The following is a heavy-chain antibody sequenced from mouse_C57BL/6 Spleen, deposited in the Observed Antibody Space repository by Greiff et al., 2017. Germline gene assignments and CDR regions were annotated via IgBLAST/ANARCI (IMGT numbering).Heavy chain of an antibody. D-gene: IGHD2-1*01. CDR1: GSTFNTYA. Sequence: EVKLMESGGGLVQPKGSLKLSCAASGSTFNTYAMTWVRRAPGKGLDWVATIGSKSSNSATYYHDSVKDRFTISRDDSQSMLYLQMNNLKTEDTAMYYCVRSPLYGNYAMDYWGQGTSVTVSS. CDR2: IGSKSSNSAT. J-gene: IGHJ4*01. CDR3: VRSPLYGNYAMDY. V-gene: IGHV10-3*01.